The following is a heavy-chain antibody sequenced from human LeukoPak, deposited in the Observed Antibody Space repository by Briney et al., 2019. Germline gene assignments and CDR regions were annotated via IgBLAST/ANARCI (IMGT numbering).Heavy chain of an antibody. CDR2: IREDGSEK. D-gene: IGHD6-13*01. J-gene: IGHJ4*02. V-gene: IGHV3-7*01. Sequence: GSLRLSCAASGFTFSSYAMSWVRQAPGKGLEWVATIREDGSEKYYVDSVKGRFTISRDNAKNSLYLQMNSLRAEDTAVYYCTRTGYRSNWYVPNWGQGTLVTVSS. CDR3: TRTGYRSNWYVPN. CDR1: GFTFSSYA.